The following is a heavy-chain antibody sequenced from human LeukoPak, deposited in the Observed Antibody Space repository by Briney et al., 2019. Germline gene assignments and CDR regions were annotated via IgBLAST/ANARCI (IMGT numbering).Heavy chain of an antibody. CDR2: ISGSGGST. V-gene: IGHV3-23*01. J-gene: IGHJ5*02. CDR3: AKDWYSSGSHGGWFDA. D-gene: IGHD6-19*01. CDR1: GFTFSSYA. Sequence: QPGGSLRLSCAASGFTFSSYAVSWVRQAPGKGLEWVSAISGSGGSTYYADSVKGRFTISRDNSKNTLYLQMNSLRAEETAVYYCAKDWYSSGSHGGWFDAWGQGTLVTVSS.